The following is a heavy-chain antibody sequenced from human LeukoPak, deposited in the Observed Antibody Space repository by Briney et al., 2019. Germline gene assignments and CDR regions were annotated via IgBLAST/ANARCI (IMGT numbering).Heavy chain of an antibody. CDR2: IYYSGST. Sequence: SETLSLTCTVSGGSISSYYWSWIRQPPGKGLEWIGYIYYSGSTNYNPSLKSRVTISVDTSKNQFSLKLSSVTAADTAVYYCARQIRDGYNSLPFDYWGQGTLVTVSS. J-gene: IGHJ4*02. D-gene: IGHD5-24*01. CDR3: ARQIRDGYNSLPFDY. V-gene: IGHV4-59*01. CDR1: GGSISSYY.